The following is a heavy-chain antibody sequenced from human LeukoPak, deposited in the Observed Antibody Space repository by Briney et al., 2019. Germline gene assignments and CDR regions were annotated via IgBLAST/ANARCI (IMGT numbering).Heavy chain of an antibody. CDR2: ISYDGSNK. CDR1: GFTFSSYA. CDR3: ARWVAGRGCDY. V-gene: IGHV3-30-3*01. J-gene: IGHJ4*02. Sequence: GGSLRLSCAASGFTFSSYAMHWVRQAPGKGLEWVAVISYDGSNKYYADSVKGRFTISRDNSKNTLYLQMNSLRAEDTAVYYCARWVAGRGCDYWGQGTLVTVSS. D-gene: IGHD6-19*01.